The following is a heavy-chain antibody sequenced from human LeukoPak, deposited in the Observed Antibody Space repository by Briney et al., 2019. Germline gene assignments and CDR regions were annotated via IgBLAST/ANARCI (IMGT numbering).Heavy chain of an antibody. CDR1: GYTFTSIG. CDR3: ATSYYYDSSGYPFDY. V-gene: IGHV1-18*01. D-gene: IGHD3-22*01. J-gene: IGHJ4*02. CDR2: ISPYNGNT. Sequence: ASVKVSCKASGYTFTSIGISWVRQAPGQGLEWMGWISPYNGNTKFAQKLQGRVTMTTGTSTSTAYMELRNLRSDDTAVYFCATSYYYDSSGYPFDYWGQGTLVTVSS.